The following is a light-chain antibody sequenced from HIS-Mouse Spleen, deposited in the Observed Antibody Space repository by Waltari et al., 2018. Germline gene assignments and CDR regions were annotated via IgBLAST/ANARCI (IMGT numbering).Light chain of an antibody. CDR1: ASPNKY. V-gene: IGLV3-10*01. CDR3: YSTDSSGNHRV. J-gene: IGLJ2*01. CDR2: EDS. Sequence: SYELTQPPSVSVSPGQTARITCPGAASPNKYAYWYQQKSGQAPVLVIYEDSKRPSGIPERFSGSSSGTMATLTISGAQVEDEADYYCYSTDSSGNHRVFGGGTKLTVL.